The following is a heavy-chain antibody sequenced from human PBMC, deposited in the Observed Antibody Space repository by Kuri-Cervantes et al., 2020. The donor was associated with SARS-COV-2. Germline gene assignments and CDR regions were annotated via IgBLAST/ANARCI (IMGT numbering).Heavy chain of an antibody. D-gene: IGHD3-3*01. J-gene: IGHJ6*03. Sequence: ASVKVSCKASGYTLTSYGISWVRQAPGQGLEWMGWISAYNGNTNYAQKLQGRVTMTTDTSTSTAYMELRSLRSDDTAVYYCARVRFLEWLLHYYYYMDVWGKGTTVTVSS. CDR1: GYTLTSYG. CDR2: ISAYNGNT. CDR3: ARVRFLEWLLHYYYYMDV. V-gene: IGHV1-18*01.